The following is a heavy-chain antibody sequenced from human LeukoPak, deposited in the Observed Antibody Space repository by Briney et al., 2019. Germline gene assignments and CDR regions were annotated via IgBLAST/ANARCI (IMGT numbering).Heavy chain of an antibody. CDR1: GFTFTSYG. J-gene: IGHJ4*02. CDR3: AKSRYSSRWYIEY. D-gene: IGHD6-13*01. Sequence: GGSLPLSCAASGFTFTSYGMHWVRQAPGKGLEWVAVISFDGSNKYYADSVNGRFTISRDNSKNTLYLQMNSLRAEETAVYYCAKSRYSSRWYIEYCGQGTLGTVSS. CDR2: ISFDGSNK. V-gene: IGHV3-30*18.